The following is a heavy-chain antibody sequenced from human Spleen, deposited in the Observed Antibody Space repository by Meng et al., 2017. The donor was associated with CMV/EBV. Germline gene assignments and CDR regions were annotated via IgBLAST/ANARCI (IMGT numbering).Heavy chain of an antibody. Sequence: QVQLKESGPGLVKPSQTLSLTCTVYGGSFSGYYWSWIRQPPGKGLEWIGEINHSGSTNYNPSLKSRVTISVDTSKNQFSLKLSSVTAADTAVYYCARGPQFGWYWGQGTLVTVSS. D-gene: IGHD3-10*01. V-gene: IGHV4-34*09. CDR3: ARGPQFGWY. J-gene: IGHJ4*02. CDR2: INHSGST. CDR1: GGSFSGYY.